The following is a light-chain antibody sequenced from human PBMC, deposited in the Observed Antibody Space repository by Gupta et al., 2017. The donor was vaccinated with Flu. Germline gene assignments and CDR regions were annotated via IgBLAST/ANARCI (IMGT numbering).Light chain of an antibody. CDR3: QQSNSFPPT. CDR1: QGLSSW. V-gene: IGKV1-12*01. CDR2: AAS. Sequence: DIQMTKSPCCVSAYVGDRVSITCRASQGLSSWLAWYQQKPGTAPKLLIYAASSFPSGVPSRFSGTGSGTDFTLTIISLQPEDLATYYCQQSNSFPPTFGQGTKVEIK. J-gene: IGKJ1*01.